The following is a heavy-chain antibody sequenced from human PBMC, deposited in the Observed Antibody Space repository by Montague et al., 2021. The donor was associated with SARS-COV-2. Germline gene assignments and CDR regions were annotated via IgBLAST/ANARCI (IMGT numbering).Heavy chain of an antibody. Sequence: SETLSLTCTVSGGSISSSSYYWGWIRRPPGKGLEWIVSIYYSGSTYYNPSLKSRVTISVDTSKNQFSLKLSSVTAADTAVYYCARHSGRDTIFGVVIIADAFDIWGQGTMVTVSS. V-gene: IGHV4-39*01. CDR2: IYYSGST. CDR3: ARHSGRDTIFGVVIIADAFDI. J-gene: IGHJ3*02. CDR1: GGSISSSSYY. D-gene: IGHD3-3*01.